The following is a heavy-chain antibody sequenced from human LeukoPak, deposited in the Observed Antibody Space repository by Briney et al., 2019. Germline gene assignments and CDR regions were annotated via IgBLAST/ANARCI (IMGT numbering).Heavy chain of an antibody. J-gene: IGHJ3*02. D-gene: IGHD3-22*01. CDR3: ARDWRDSSGKFPNDAFDI. V-gene: IGHV3-21*01. CDR2: ISSSSSYI. Sequence: GVSLRLSCAASGFTFSSYSMNWVRQTPGKGLEWVSSISSSSSYIFYADSVKGRFTISRDNSKNTLYLQMNSLRAEDTAVYYCARDWRDSSGKFPNDAFDIWGQGTMVTVSS. CDR1: GFTFSSYS.